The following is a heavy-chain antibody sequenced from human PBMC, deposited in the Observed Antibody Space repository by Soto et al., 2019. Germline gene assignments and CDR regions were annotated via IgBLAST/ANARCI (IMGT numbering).Heavy chain of an antibody. CDR2: ISNSGRIT. D-gene: IGHD3-16*01. J-gene: IGHJ4*02. Sequence: QVHLEESGGGLVKPGGSLRLSCRASGFTFSDYYMSGIRQAPGKGLEWVADISNSGRITHHADSVEGRFTIYRDNDKDSLFLQLNNLRPEDSAIYYCARDHGGGGLTLEYWGQGTLVTVSS. V-gene: IGHV3-11*01. CDR1: GFTFSDYY. CDR3: ARDHGGGGLTLEY.